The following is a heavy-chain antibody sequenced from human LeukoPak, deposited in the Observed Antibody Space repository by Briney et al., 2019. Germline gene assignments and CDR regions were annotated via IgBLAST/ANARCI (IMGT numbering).Heavy chain of an antibody. D-gene: IGHD2-15*01. CDR1: GFTFSSSA. J-gene: IGHJ4*02. CDR2: ISNNGGYT. V-gene: IGHV3-23*01. Sequence: GGSLRLSCAASGFTFSSSAMSWVRQAPGKGLEWVSAISNNGGYTYYADSVQGRFTISRDNSKSALCLQMNSLRAEDTAVYYCAKQSGYCSDGSCYFPYWGQGTLVTVSS. CDR3: AKQSGYCSDGSCYFPY.